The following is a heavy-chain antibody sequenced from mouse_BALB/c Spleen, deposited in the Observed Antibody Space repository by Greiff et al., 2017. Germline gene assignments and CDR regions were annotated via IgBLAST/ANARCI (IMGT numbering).Heavy chain of an antibody. CDR1: GYTFTSYW. V-gene: IGHV1S81*02. Sequence: QVQLQQPGAELVKPGASVKLSCKASGYTFTSYWMHWVKQRPGQGLEWIGEINPSNGRTNYNEKFKSKATLTVDKSSSTAYMQLSSLTSEDSAVYYCARLVYAMDYWGQGTSVTVSS. J-gene: IGHJ4*01. CDR2: INPSNGRT. CDR3: ARLVYAMDY.